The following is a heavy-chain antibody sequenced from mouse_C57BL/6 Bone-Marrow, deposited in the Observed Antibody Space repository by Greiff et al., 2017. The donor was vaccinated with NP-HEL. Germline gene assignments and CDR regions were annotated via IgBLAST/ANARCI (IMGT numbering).Heavy chain of an antibody. J-gene: IGHJ4*01. D-gene: IGHD1-1*01. Sequence: VQLQQSGPELVKPGASVKLSCKASGYTFTSYDINWVKQRPGQGLEWIGWIYPRDGSPKYNEKFKGKATLTVDTSSSTAYMELHSLTSEDSAVYFCAREDYYGSSGDYWGQGTSVTVSS. CDR3: AREDYYGSSGDY. V-gene: IGHV1-85*01. CDR1: GYTFTSYD. CDR2: IYPRDGSP.